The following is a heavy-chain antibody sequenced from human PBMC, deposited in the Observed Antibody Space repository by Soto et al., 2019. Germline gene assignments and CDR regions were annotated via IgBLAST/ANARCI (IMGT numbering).Heavy chain of an antibody. D-gene: IGHD3-3*01. Sequence: ESLSVTCHVSGASISSYYWSWIRQPPGKGLEWIGYIYYSGSTNYNPSLKSRVTISVDTSKNQFSLKLSSVTAADTAVYYCARQGTYDFWSGYYGWFDPWGQGTLVTVYS. CDR3: ARQGTYDFWSGYYGWFDP. J-gene: IGHJ5*02. V-gene: IGHV4-59*01. CDR2: IYYSGST. CDR1: GASISSYY.